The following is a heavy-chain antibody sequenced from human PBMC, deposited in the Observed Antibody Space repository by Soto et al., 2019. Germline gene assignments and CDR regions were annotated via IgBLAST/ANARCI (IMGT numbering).Heavy chain of an antibody. CDR2: ISGGGGST. CDR3: AKGFIVVVTVIRPDDAFDA. CDR1: GFTFGNYG. V-gene: IGHV3-23*01. Sequence: LRLSCAASGFTFGNYGMNWVRQAPGKGLEWVSGISGGGGSTYYADSVKGRFTTSRDPSKNTIFLEMNSLRAEDTAVYYCAKGFIVVVTVIRPDDAFDAWGQGTLVTVSS. J-gene: IGHJ5*01. D-gene: IGHD2-21*02.